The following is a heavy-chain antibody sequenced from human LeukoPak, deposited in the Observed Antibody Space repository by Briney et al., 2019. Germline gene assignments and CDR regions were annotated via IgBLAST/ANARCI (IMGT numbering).Heavy chain of an antibody. V-gene: IGHV4-59*01. CDR1: GGSISSYY. J-gene: IGHJ4*02. Sequence: PSETLSLTCTVSGGSISSYYWSWIRQPPGKGLEWIGYIYYSGSTSYNPSLKSRVTISVDTSKNQFSLKLSSVTAADTAVYYCARHHYYDSSGYRDYWGQGTLVTVSS. D-gene: IGHD3-22*01. CDR3: ARHHYYDSSGYRDY. CDR2: IYYSGST.